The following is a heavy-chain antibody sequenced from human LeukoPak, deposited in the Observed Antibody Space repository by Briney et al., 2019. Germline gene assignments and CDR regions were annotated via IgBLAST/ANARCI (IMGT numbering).Heavy chain of an antibody. CDR3: AAAPNYDFWSGYSFDY. Sequence: ASVKVSCKASGFTFTSSAVQWVRQARGQRLEWIGWIVVGSGNTNYAQKFQERVTITRDMSTSTAYMELSSLRSEDTAVYYCAAAPNYDFWSGYSFDYWGQGTLVTVSS. D-gene: IGHD3-3*01. V-gene: IGHV1-58*01. CDR1: GFTFTSSA. CDR2: IVVGSGNT. J-gene: IGHJ4*02.